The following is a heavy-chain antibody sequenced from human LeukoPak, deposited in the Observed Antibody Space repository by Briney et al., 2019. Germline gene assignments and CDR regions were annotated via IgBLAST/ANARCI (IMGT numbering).Heavy chain of an antibody. CDR3: AREPYYDSSGYSAY. V-gene: IGHV1-2*02. Sequence: AASVTVSCKASGYTFTGYYMHWMRQAPGQGLEWMGWINPNSGGTNYAQKFQGRVTMTRDTSISTAYMELSRLRSDDTAVYYCAREPYYDSSGYSAYWGQGTLVTVSS. CDR2: INPNSGGT. J-gene: IGHJ4*02. D-gene: IGHD3-22*01. CDR1: GYTFTGYY.